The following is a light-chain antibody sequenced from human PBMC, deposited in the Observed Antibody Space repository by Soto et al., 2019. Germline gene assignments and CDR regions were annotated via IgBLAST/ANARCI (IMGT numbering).Light chain of an antibody. J-gene: IGLJ2*01. Sequence: QSVLTQPPSASGTPGQRVTISCSGSSSNIGSNTVNWYQQLPGTAPKLLIYNTSQRPSGVPDRFSGSKSGTSASLAISGLQSEDEADYYCVAWDDSLNGVIFGGGTQLTVL. V-gene: IGLV1-44*01. CDR1: SSNIGSNT. CDR2: NTS. CDR3: VAWDDSLNGVI.